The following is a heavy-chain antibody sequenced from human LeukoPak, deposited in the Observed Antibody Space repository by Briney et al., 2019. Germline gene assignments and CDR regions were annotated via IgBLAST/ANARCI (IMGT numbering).Heavy chain of an antibody. D-gene: IGHD6-6*01. CDR1: GFTFSSYS. Sequence: GGSLRLSCAASGFTFSSYSMNGVRQAPGKGLEWVSYISSSSSSTISYADSVKGRFTIPRDNAKKSLYLQMNSLRSEDTAVYYCATNWDPIEYSSPVNWGQGTLVTVSS. CDR2: ISSSSSSTI. CDR3: ATNWDPIEYSSPVN. V-gene: IGHV3-48*01. J-gene: IGHJ4*02.